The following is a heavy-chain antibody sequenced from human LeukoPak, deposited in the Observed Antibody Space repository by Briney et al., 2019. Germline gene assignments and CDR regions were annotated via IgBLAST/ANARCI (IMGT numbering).Heavy chain of an antibody. CDR1: GFDFSPYE. V-gene: IGHV3-48*03. J-gene: IGHJ4*02. CDR2: ISSGGINT. Sequence: PGGSLRLSCAGSGFDFSPYEMTWVRQAPGKGLEWVSEISSGGINTYYTDSVKGRFTISRDNAKNSLYLQMNSLRAEDTAVYYCATLSVAGSGVDFWGQGTLVTVSS. CDR3: ATLSVAGSGVDF. D-gene: IGHD6-19*01.